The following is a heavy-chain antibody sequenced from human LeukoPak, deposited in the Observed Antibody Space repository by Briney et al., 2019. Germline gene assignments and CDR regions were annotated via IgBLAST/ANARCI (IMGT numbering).Heavy chain of an antibody. CDR2: INHSGST. Sequence: SETLSLTCAVYGGSFSCYYWSWIRQPPGKGLEWIGEINHSGSTNYNPSLKSRVTISVDTSKNQFSLKLSSVTAADTAVYYCARGPLNRGYNWFDHWGQGTLVTVSS. CDR1: GGSFSCYY. J-gene: IGHJ5*02. D-gene: IGHD3-10*01. CDR3: ARGPLNRGYNWFDH. V-gene: IGHV4-34*01.